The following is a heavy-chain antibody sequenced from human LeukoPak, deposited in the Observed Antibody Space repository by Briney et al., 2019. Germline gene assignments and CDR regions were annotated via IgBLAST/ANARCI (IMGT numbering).Heavy chain of an antibody. V-gene: IGHV1-69*13. CDR2: IIPIFGTA. Sequence: SVKVSCTASGGTFSSYAISWVRQAPGQGLEWMGGIIPIFGTANYAQKFQGRVTITADESTSTAYMELSSLRSEDTAVYYCAGGGYSGYDWDLYYFDYWGQGTLVTVSS. CDR1: GGTFSSYA. J-gene: IGHJ4*02. CDR3: AGGGYSGYDWDLYYFDY. D-gene: IGHD5-12*01.